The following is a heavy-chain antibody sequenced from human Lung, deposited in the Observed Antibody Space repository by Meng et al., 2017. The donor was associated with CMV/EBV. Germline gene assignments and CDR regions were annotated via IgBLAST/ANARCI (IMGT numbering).Heavy chain of an antibody. CDR3: ASRYCSSTSCYNYFYY. J-gene: IGHJ4*02. D-gene: IGHD2-2*02. CDR2: IRYDGSNK. Sequence: SCAASGFTFSSYGMHWVRQAPGKGLEWVAFIRYDGSNKYYADSVKGRFTISRDNSKNTLYLQMNSLRAEDTTIYYCASRYCSSTSCYNYFYYWGQGTLVTVSS. V-gene: IGHV3-30*02. CDR1: GFTFSSYG.